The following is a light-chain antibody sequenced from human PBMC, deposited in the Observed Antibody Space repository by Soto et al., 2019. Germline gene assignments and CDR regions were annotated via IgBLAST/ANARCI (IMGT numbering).Light chain of an antibody. Sequence: QSALTQPPSASGSPGQSVAISCTGTSSDVGGYNYVSWYQQHPGKAPKLMIYEVNYRPSGVSNRFSGSKSGNTASLTISGLQAEDEADYYCSSYTSTSTLLFGGGTKLTVL. CDR1: SSDVGGYNY. CDR3: SSYTSTSTLL. J-gene: IGLJ2*01. CDR2: EVN. V-gene: IGLV2-14*01.